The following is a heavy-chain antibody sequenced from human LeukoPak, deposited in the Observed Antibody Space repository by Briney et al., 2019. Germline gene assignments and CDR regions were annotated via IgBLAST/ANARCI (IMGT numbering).Heavy chain of an antibody. CDR1: GFTFSSYA. V-gene: IGHV3-23*01. J-gene: IGHJ4*02. CDR3: AKESFWDSSGWSDY. Sequence: GGSLRLSCAASGFTFSSYAMSWVRQAPGKGLEWVSAISGSGGSTYYADSVKGRFTISRDNSKNTLYLQMNSVRAEDTAVYYCAKESFWDSSGWSDYWGQGTLVTVSS. CDR2: ISGSGGST. D-gene: IGHD6-19*01.